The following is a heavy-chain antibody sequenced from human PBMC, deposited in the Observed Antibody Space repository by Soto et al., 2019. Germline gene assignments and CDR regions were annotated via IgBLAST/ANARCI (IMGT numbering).Heavy chain of an antibody. CDR1: GYTFTSYY. CDR2: INPSGGST. CDR3: ARDEDTAMVPPHWYFDL. D-gene: IGHD5-18*01. V-gene: IGHV1-46*01. Sequence: GASVKVSCKASGYTFTSYYMHWVRQAPGQGLEWMGIINPSGGSTSYAQKFQGRVTMTRDTSTSTVYMELSSLRSEDTAVYYCARDEDTAMVPPHWYFDLWGRGTLVTVSS. J-gene: IGHJ2*01.